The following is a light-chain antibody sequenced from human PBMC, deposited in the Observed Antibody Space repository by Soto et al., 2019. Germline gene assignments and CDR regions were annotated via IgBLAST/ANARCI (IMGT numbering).Light chain of an antibody. CDR1: QGIRND. J-gene: IGKJ1*01. Sequence: AIQMTQSPSSLSASVGDRVTITCRASQGIRNDLGWYQQKPGKAPKLLIYAASSLQSGVPSRFSGSGSGTDCTLTVSSVQPEDFATCYCLQDYNYPRTFGQGTKVEIK. CDR3: LQDYNYPRT. V-gene: IGKV1-6*01. CDR2: AAS.